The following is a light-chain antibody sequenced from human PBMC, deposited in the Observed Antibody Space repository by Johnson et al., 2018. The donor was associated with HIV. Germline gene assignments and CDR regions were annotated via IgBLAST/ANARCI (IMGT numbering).Light chain of an antibody. J-gene: IGLJ1*01. CDR2: ENN. V-gene: IGLV1-51*02. Sequence: HSVLTQPPSVSAAPGQKVTISCSGSSSNIGNYFVSWYQQLPGAAPKLLIYENNNRPSGLPDRFSGSKSGTSATLGITVLQTGDEADYYCGTWDSSLNAGVFGTGTKVTVL. CDR1: SSNIGNYF. CDR3: GTWDSSLNAGV.